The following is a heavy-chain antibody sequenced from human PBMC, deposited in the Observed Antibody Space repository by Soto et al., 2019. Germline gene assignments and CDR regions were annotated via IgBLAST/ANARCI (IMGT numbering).Heavy chain of an antibody. D-gene: IGHD3-3*01. CDR2: ISWNSGSI. V-gene: IGHV3-9*01. J-gene: IGHJ5*02. CDR3: AKYDAGAMGTNWYDP. CDR1: GFTFDDYA. Sequence: EVQLVESGGGLVQPGRSLRLSCAASGFTFDDYAMHWVRQAPGKGLEWVSGISWNSGSIGYADSVKGRFTISRDNAKNSPHLQMNSLRAEDTALYYCAKYDAGAMGTNWYDPWGQGTLLTVSS.